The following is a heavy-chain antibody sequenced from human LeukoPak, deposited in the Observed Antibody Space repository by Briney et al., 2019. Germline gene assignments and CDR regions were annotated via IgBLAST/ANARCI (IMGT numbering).Heavy chain of an antibody. Sequence: GGSLRLSCAASGFTFSSYGMHWVRQAPGKGLEWVAVIWYDGSNKYYADSVKGRFTISRDNSKNTLYLQMNSLRAEDTAVHYCAREYLTIPYGMDVWGQGTTVTVSS. D-gene: IGHD3-3*01. CDR2: IWYDGSNK. CDR3: AREYLTIPYGMDV. J-gene: IGHJ6*02. V-gene: IGHV3-33*01. CDR1: GFTFSSYG.